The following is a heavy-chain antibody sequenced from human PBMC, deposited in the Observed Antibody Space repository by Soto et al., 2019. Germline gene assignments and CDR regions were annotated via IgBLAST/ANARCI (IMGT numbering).Heavy chain of an antibody. J-gene: IGHJ5*02. CDR3: ARADVVATIDP. D-gene: IGHD5-12*01. V-gene: IGHV3-66*01. Sequence: PGGSLRLSCAASGFTVSSNYMSWVRQAPGKGLEWVSVIYSGGSTYYADSVKGRFTISRDNSKNTLYLQMNSLRAEDTAVYYCARADVVATIDPWGQGTLVTVSS. CDR1: GFTVSSNY. CDR2: IYSGGST.